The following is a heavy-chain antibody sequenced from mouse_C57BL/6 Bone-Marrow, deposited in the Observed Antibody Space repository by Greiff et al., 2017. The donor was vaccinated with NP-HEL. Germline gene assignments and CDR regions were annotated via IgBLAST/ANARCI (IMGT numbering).Heavy chain of an antibody. D-gene: IGHD2-4*01. Sequence: QVQLKESGPGLVQPSQSLSITCTVSGFSLTSYGVHWVRQSPGKGLEWLGVIWSGGSTDYNAAFISRLSISKDNSKSQVFFKMNSLQADDTDIYYCARNCKRLHDGYYFDYWGQGTTLTVSS. V-gene: IGHV2-2*01. CDR3: ARNCKRLHDGYYFDY. CDR2: IWSGGST. J-gene: IGHJ2*01. CDR1: GFSLTSYG.